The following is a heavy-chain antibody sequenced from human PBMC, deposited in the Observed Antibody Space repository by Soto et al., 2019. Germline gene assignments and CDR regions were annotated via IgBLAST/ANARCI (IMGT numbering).Heavy chain of an antibody. CDR3: VRDWESTTQTWGFGDS. J-gene: IGHJ4*02. V-gene: IGHV1-69*04. CDR1: GGTFSSYT. D-gene: IGHD3-10*01. Sequence: QVQVVQSGAEVKKPGSSVKVSCKASGGTFSSYTITWVRQAPGQGLEWLGRIIPIFGGTNYAQKFQDRLTMSADRPTTTAYMELSSLTSADTAVYYCVRDWESTTQTWGFGDSWGQGTLVTVSS. CDR2: IIPIFGGT.